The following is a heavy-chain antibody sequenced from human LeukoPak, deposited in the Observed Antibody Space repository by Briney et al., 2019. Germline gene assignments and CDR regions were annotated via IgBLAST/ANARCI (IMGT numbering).Heavy chain of an antibody. CDR2: ISSSGSTI. J-gene: IGHJ6*03. Sequence: PGGSLRLSCAAHGFTFSCYEMTWVRQAPGKGLEWVSYISSSGSTIYYADSVKGRFTISRDNSNNTLYLQMNSLRAEDTAVYYCAKLGGQELHNYYVAGCGKGATVAVSS. V-gene: IGHV3-48*03. D-gene: IGHD3-16*01. CDR1: GFTFSCYE. CDR3: AKLGGQELHNYYVAG.